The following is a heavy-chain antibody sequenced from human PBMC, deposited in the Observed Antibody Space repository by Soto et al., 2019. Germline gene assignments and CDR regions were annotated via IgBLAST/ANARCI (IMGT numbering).Heavy chain of an antibody. CDR3: ARDLAKGGGSAGFDY. CDR1: GASVSTGAYY. CDR2: IYESGYT. Sequence: SETLSLTCTVSGASVSTGAYYWGWVRQRPGKGLEWVGYIYESGYTYYNTSLKSRLTISLDRSNNQFSLGLTSVTAADTAVYYCARDLAKGGGSAGFDYWGQGTLVTVSS. V-gene: IGHV4-31*03. J-gene: IGHJ4*02. D-gene: IGHD1-26*01.